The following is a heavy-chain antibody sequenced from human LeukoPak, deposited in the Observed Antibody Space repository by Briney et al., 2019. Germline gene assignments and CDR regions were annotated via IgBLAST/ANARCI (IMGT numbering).Heavy chain of an antibody. CDR3: ATAGYYYDSSGYPFDY. CDR1: GYTFTGCY. V-gene: IGHV1-2*02. J-gene: IGHJ4*02. Sequence: ASVKVSCKASGYTFTGCYMHWVRQAPGQGLEWMGWINPNSGGTNYAQKFQGRVTMTRDTSISTAYMELSRLRSDDTAVYYCATAGYYYDSSGYPFDYWGQGTLVTVSS. CDR2: INPNSGGT. D-gene: IGHD3-22*01.